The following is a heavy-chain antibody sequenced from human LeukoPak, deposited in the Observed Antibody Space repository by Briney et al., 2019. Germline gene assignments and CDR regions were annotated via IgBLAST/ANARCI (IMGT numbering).Heavy chain of an antibody. D-gene: IGHD2/OR15-2a*01. Sequence: ASVTVTCKASGYTFTIYYIHWVRQAPGQGLEWMGIINPGGGSTSYAQKLQGRVTMTRDTSTGTFYMDLSSLRSEDTAVYYCARGSNISWRPPQDALDIWGQGTMVTVSS. CDR2: INPGGGST. CDR1: GYTFTIYY. V-gene: IGHV1-46*04. J-gene: IGHJ3*02. CDR3: ARGSNISWRPPQDALDI.